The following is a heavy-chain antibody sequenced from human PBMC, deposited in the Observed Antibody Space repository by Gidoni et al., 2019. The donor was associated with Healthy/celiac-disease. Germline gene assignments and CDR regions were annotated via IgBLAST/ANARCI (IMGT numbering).Heavy chain of an antibody. J-gene: IGHJ4*02. CDR1: GFTFGDYA. CDR3: TRDCSSTSCYDGGHYDFWSGFDY. CDR2: IRSKAYGGTT. Sequence: EVQLVESGGGLVKPGRSLRLSCTASGFTFGDYAMSWFRQAPGKGLEWVGFIRSKAYGGTTEYAASVKGRFTISRDDSKSIAYLQMNSLKTEDTTVYYCTRDCSSTSCYDGGHYDFWSGFDYWGQGTLVTVSS. D-gene: IGHD2-2*01. V-gene: IGHV3-49*05.